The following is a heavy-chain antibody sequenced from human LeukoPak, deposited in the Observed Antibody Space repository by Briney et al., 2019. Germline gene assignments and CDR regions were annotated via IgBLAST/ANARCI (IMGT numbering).Heavy chain of an antibody. D-gene: IGHD3-10*01. CDR1: GGSISSGGYY. Sequence: SETLSLTCTVSGGSISSGGYYWSWIRQHPGKGLVWIGYIYYSGSTYYNPSLKSRVTISVDTSKNQFSLKLSSVTAADTAVYYCARGLYGSGSYNPDYWGQGTLVTVSS. V-gene: IGHV4-31*03. CDR3: ARGLYGSGSYNPDY. J-gene: IGHJ4*02. CDR2: IYYSGST.